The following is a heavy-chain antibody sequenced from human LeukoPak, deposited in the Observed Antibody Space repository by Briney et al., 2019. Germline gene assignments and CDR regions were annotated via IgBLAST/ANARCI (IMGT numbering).Heavy chain of an antibody. J-gene: IGHJ4*02. D-gene: IGHD4-17*01. CDR1: GYTFTSYY. CDR3: ARLNYGDYLIDY. V-gene: IGHV1-46*01. CDR2: INPSGGST. Sequence: GASVKVSCKASGYTFTSYYMHWVRQAPGQGLEWMGIINPSGGSTSYAQKFQGRVTMTRDTSTSTVYMEPSSLRSEDTAVYYCARLNYGDYLIDYWGQGTLVTVSS.